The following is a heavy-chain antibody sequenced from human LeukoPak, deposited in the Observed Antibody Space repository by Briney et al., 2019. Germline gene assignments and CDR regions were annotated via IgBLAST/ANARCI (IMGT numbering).Heavy chain of an antibody. V-gene: IGHV6-1*01. Sequence: SQTLSLTCAISGDSVSSNSAGWNWIRQSPSRGLEWLGRTYYRSKWYNDFAPSVRNRITINPDTSKNQFSLQLNSVTPEDTAVYYCARERSSGWYDGYFDYWGQGTLVTVSS. CDR3: ARERSSGWYDGYFDY. CDR2: TYYRSKWYN. D-gene: IGHD6-19*01. J-gene: IGHJ4*02. CDR1: GDSVSSNSAG.